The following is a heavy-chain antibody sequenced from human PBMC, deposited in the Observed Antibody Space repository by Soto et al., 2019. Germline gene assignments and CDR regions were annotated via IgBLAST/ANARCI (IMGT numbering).Heavy chain of an antibody. D-gene: IGHD3-10*01. CDR1: GGTFNSYG. Sequence: QDHLAQSGAEVKKPGSSVTVSCKASGGTFNSYGISWVRQAPGQGLDWMGVIIPLYGTVNYAQKFQGRVSITADKSTSTAYMDLSSLRSDDTAVYYCARVRVIRGVIPSNFGLGGQGTLVTVSS. J-gene: IGHJ4*02. CDR3: ARVRVIRGVIPSNFGL. CDR2: IIPLYGTV. V-gene: IGHV1-69*06.